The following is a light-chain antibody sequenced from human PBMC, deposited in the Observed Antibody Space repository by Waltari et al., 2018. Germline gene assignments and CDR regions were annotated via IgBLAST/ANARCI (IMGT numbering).Light chain of an antibody. Sequence: EIVLTQSPDTLALSPGERATLSSRASQSVGRALAWYQQKPGQAPRLLIYDASSRATGISDKYSGSGSGTDFSLTISRVEPEDFAVYFCQMYVRLPVTFGQGTKVEVK. CDR1: QSVGRA. V-gene: IGKV3-20*01. CDR3: QMYVRLPVT. CDR2: DAS. J-gene: IGKJ1*01.